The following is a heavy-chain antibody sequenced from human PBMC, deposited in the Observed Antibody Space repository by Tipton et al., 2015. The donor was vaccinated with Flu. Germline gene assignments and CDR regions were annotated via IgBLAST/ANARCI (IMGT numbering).Heavy chain of an antibody. D-gene: IGHD3-22*01. Sequence: TLSLTCTVSGGSISSGGYYWSWIRQPPGKGLEWIGYIYYSGSTNYNPSLKSRVTISVDTSKNQFSLKLSSVTAADTAVYYCARAPPEYYDSSGYPHFDYWGQGTLVTVSS. CDR3: ARAPPEYYDSSGYPHFDY. CDR1: GGSISSGGYY. V-gene: IGHV4-61*08. J-gene: IGHJ4*02. CDR2: IYYSGST.